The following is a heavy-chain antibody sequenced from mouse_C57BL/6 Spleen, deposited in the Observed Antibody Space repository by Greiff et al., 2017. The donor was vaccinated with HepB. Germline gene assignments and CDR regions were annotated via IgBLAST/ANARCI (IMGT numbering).Heavy chain of an antibody. J-gene: IGHJ2*01. CDR1: GYAFTNYL. V-gene: IGHV1-54*01. CDR2: INPGSGGT. CDR3: ARGRIYYGSSYVY. D-gene: IGHD1-1*01. Sequence: QVQLQQSGAELVRPGTSVKVSCKASGYAFTNYLIEWVKQRPGQGLEWIGVINPGSGGTNYNEKFKGKATLTADKSSSTAYMQLSSLTSEDSAVYFCARGRIYYGSSYVYWGQGTTLTVSS.